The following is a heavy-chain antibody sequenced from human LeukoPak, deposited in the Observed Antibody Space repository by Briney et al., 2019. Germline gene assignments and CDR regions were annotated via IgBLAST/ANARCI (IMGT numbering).Heavy chain of an antibody. CDR3: AKVGNNWDFDY. J-gene: IGHJ4*02. CDR2: ISYDGSNK. Sequence: GGSLRLSCAASGFTFGSYAMNWVRRAPGKGLEWVALISYDGSNKYYADSVKGRFIISRDNSKNTLYLQMNSLRAEDTAVYYCAKVGNNWDFDYWGQGTLVTVSS. V-gene: IGHV3-30*18. D-gene: IGHD1-1*01. CDR1: GFTFGSYA.